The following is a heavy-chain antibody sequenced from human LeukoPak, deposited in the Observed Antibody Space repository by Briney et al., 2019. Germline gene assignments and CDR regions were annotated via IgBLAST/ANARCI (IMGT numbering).Heavy chain of an antibody. CDR1: GYGFTSHW. D-gene: IGHD6-13*01. CDR3: ARHPIAAGGAYNWFDP. V-gene: IGHV5-51*01. CDR2: IYPRDSNT. Sequence: MPGESLKISCKGSGYGSGYGFTSHWIAWVRQMPGKGLEWMGIIYPRDSNTIYSPPFQGQVTISVDTSINTAYLQWISLKASDTAMYYCARHPIAAGGAYNWFDPWGQGTLVTVSS. J-gene: IGHJ5*02.